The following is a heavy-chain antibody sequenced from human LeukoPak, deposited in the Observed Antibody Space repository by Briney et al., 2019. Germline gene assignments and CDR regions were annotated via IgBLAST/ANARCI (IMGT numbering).Heavy chain of an antibody. Sequence: GGSLRLSCAASGFTFSSYGMSWVRQAPGKGLEWVSAISGSGGSTYYAGSVKGRFTISRDNSKNTLYLQMNSLRAEDTAVYYCAKSPTLHILTGYYIKPYYFDYWGQGTLVTVSS. V-gene: IGHV3-23*01. D-gene: IGHD3-9*01. CDR3: AKSPTLHILTGYYIKPYYFDY. J-gene: IGHJ4*02. CDR1: GFTFSSYG. CDR2: ISGSGGST.